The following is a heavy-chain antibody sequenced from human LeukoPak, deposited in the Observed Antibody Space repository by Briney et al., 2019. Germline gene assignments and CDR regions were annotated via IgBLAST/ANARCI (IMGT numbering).Heavy chain of an antibody. D-gene: IGHD6-19*01. CDR2: IYGGDSYT. J-gene: IGHJ4*02. CDR3: ARYTSAWYGDY. V-gene: IGHV5-51*01. CDR1: GYSFNTYW. Sequence: GESLKISCKGYGYSFNTYWIGWVRQMPGKGLEWMGIIYGGDSYTKYSPSFQGHVTISADKSISTAYLQLTSLKASDTAMYYCARYTSAWYGDYWGQGTLVTVSS.